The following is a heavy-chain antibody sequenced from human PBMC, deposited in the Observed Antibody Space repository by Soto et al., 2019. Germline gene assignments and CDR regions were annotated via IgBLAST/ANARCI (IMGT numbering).Heavy chain of an antibody. Sequence: QVQLQESGPGLVKPSGTLSLTCAVSSGSISSSNWWSWVRQPPGKGLEWIGEIYHSVSTNYNPSFKNRVTISVDKSKNQFALKLSSVTAADTAVYYCASQSSSWSFVDYWGQGTLVTVSS. J-gene: IGHJ4*02. CDR3: ASQSSSWSFVDY. CDR2: IYHSVST. CDR1: SGSISSSNW. D-gene: IGHD6-13*01. V-gene: IGHV4-4*02.